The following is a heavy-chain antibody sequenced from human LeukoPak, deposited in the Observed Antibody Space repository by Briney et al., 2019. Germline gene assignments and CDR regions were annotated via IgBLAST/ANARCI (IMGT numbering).Heavy chain of an antibody. Sequence: SETLSLTCTVSGGSISSYYWSWIRQPPGKGLEWIGYIYYSGSTNYNPSLKSRVTISVDTSKNQFSLKLSSVTAADTAVYYCARVLRGCSGGSCYSRYFDYWGQGTLVTVSS. J-gene: IGHJ4*02. D-gene: IGHD2-15*01. V-gene: IGHV4-59*01. CDR3: ARVLRGCSGGSCYSRYFDY. CDR1: GGSISSYY. CDR2: IYYSGST.